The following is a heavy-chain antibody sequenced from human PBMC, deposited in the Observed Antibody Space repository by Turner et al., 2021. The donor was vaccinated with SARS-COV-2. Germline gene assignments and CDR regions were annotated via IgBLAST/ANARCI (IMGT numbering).Heavy chain of an antibody. Sequence: QLQMQESGPGLVKPSETLSLTCTVSGGSISSSSYYWGWIRQPPGKGLELIGSIYYSGSTYYNPSLKSRVTISVDTSKNKFSLRLSSVTAADTAVYYCARHSPELRGDYFDYWGQGTLVTVSS. CDR2: IYYSGST. CDR1: GGSISSSSYY. J-gene: IGHJ4*02. V-gene: IGHV4-39*01. CDR3: ARHSPELRGDYFDY. D-gene: IGHD1-26*01.